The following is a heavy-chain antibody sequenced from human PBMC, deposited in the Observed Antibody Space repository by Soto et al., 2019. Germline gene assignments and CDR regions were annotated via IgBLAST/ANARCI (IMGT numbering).Heavy chain of an antibody. J-gene: IGHJ4*02. V-gene: IGHV1-18*04. CDR1: VYTFINFG. CDR2: IRGYNGYT. Sequence: AAVKVSCQTSVYTFINFGITWVRQAAGQGLDWVGKIRGYNGYTNYSPKLQGRVTMTTATNTSTAYLELSTLRSDATDVNYLAGGRPRIPDYWGQGTLVTVSS. CDR3: AGGRPRIPDY.